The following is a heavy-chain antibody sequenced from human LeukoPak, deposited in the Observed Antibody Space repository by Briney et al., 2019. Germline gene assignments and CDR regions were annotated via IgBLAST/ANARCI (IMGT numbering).Heavy chain of an antibody. CDR1: GGSISSGDYY. J-gene: IGHJ5*02. CDR2: IYYSGST. V-gene: IGHV4-30-4*01. Sequence: PSETLSLTCTVSGGSISSGDYYWSWIRQPPGKGLEWIGYIYYSGSTYYNPSLKSRVTISVDTSKNQFSLKLRSVTAADTAVYYCARGRTSSWFDPWGQGTLVTVSS. CDR3: ARGRTSSWFDP.